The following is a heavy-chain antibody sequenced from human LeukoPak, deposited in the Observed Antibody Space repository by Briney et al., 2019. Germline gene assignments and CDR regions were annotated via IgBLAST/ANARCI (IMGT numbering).Heavy chain of an antibody. D-gene: IGHD4-23*01. CDR2: INPSGGST. J-gene: IGHJ5*02. V-gene: IGHV1-46*01. Sequence: GASVKVSCKASGFTFTNYNLHWVRQAPGQRLEWMGIINPSGGSTSYAQKFQGRVTMTRDMSTSTDYMELSSLRSEDTAVYYCARDNSVEDTAWWFDPWGQGTLATVSS. CDR3: ARDNSVEDTAWWFDP. CDR1: GFTFTNYN.